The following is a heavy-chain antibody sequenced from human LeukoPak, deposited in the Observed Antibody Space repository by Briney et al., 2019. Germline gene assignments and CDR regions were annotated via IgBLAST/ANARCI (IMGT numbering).Heavy chain of an antibody. J-gene: IGHJ3*02. CDR1: GGSISGSSYY. Sequence: SETLSLTCTVSGGSISGSSYYWGWIRQPPGKGLEWIGSIYYSGSTYYNPSLKSRVTISVDTSKNQFSLKLSSVTAADTAVYFCACLTTAEAFDIWGQGTMVTVSS. D-gene: IGHD3-22*01. CDR3: ACLTTAEAFDI. CDR2: IYYSGST. V-gene: IGHV4-39*07.